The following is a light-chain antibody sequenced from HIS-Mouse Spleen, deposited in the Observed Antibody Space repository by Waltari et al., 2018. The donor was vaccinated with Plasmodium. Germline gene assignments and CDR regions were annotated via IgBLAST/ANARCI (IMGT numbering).Light chain of an antibody. Sequence: SYELTQPPSVSVSPGQTARITCPGDALPTKYAYWYQQKSGQAPVLVIYEDSKRPSWIPGRFSGSSSGTMATLTISGAQVEDEADYYCYSTDSSGNHRVFGGGTKLTVL. J-gene: IGLJ3*02. CDR1: ALPTKY. V-gene: IGLV3-10*01. CDR3: YSTDSSGNHRV. CDR2: EDS.